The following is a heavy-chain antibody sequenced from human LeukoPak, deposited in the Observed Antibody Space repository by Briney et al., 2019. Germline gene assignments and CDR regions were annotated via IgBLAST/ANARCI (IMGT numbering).Heavy chain of an antibody. D-gene: IGHD5-12*01. CDR3: ARGLPYGGYGGWFDP. J-gene: IGHJ5*02. V-gene: IGHV1-2*02. CDR1: GYTSTGYY. Sequence: GASVKVFCKASGYTSTGYYMQWVRHAPGRGVVWMGWINHNSGGTNYAQKFQGRVTMTRDTSISTAYMELSRVRSDDTAVYYCARGLPYGGYGGWFDPWGQGTLVTVSS. CDR2: INHNSGGT.